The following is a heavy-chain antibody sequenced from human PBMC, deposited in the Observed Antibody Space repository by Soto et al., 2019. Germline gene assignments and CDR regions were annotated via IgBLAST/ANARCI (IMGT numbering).Heavy chain of an antibody. J-gene: IGHJ4*02. Sequence: QVHLVQSGAEVMTAGASVRVSCKASGYTLTTYAIYWVRQAPGQSLEWLGWINPGNEDTKYSQDFQGRVTFTRDTSASTAYLELSSLRSEDTAVYYCARPVYRGGLTVWGFDYWGQGTLVTVSS. CDR3: ARPVYRGGLTVWGFDY. D-gene: IGHD3-16*02. V-gene: IGHV1-3*01. CDR2: INPGNEDT. CDR1: GYTLTTYA.